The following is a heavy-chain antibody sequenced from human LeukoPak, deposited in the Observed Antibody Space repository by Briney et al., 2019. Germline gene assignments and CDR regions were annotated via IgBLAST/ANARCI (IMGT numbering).Heavy chain of an antibody. J-gene: IGHJ4*02. D-gene: IGHD3-10*01. Sequence: GSSVKVSCKASGGTFSSYAISWVRQAPGQGLEWMGGIIPTFGTANYAQKFQGRVTITADESTSTAYMELSSLRSEDTAVYYCARDLWHGSGSWDYDYWGQGTLVTVSS. CDR3: ARDLWHGSGSWDYDY. CDR1: GGTFSSYA. V-gene: IGHV1-69*01. CDR2: IIPTFGTA.